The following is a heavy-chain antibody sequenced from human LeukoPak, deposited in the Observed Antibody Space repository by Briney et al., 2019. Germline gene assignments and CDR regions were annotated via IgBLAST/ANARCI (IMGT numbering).Heavy chain of an antibody. CDR1: GYRFTTYW. Sequence: GESLKISCKGSGYRFTTYWIGWVRRMPGKGLEWMGIIYPGDSDTRYSPSFQGQVTISADKSISTAYLQWSSLKASDTAMYHCARGTGQYNYGHRGAFDTWGQGTMVTVSS. CDR2: IYPGDSDT. D-gene: IGHD5-18*01. J-gene: IGHJ3*02. V-gene: IGHV5-51*01. CDR3: ARGTGQYNYGHRGAFDT.